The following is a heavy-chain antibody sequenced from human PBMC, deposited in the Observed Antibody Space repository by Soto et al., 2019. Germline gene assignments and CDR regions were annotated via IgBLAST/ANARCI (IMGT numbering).Heavy chain of an antibody. CDR2: ISGSGGST. CDR3: AKDQGLDSSGYPPGY. J-gene: IGHJ4*02. V-gene: IGHV3-23*01. D-gene: IGHD3-22*01. Sequence: GGSLRLCCAASGFTFSSYAMSWVRQAPGKGLEWVSAISGSGGSTYYADSVKGRFTISRDNSKNTLYLQMNSLRAEDTAVYYCAKDQGLDSSGYPPGYWGQGTLVTVSS. CDR1: GFTFSSYA.